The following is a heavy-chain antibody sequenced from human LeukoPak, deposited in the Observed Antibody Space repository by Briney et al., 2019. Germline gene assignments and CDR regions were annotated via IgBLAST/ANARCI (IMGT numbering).Heavy chain of an antibody. D-gene: IGHD5-18*01. CDR2: ISSSGSTI. Sequence: GGSLRLSCAASGFTFSSYEMNWVRQAPGKGLEWVSYISSSGSTIYYADSVKGRFTISRDNAKNSLYLQMNSLRAEDTAVYYCARRGYSYGPYYYYKDVWGKGTTVTISS. J-gene: IGHJ6*03. CDR3: ARRGYSYGPYYYYKDV. V-gene: IGHV3-48*03. CDR1: GFTFSSYE.